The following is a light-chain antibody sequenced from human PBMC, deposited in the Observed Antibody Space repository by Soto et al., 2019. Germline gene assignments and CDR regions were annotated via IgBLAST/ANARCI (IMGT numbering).Light chain of an antibody. Sequence: EIVLTQSPGTLSLSPGARATLSCRASQSVRSSNLAWYQQKPGQAPRLLIYGASSRATGIPDRFSGSGSGTDFTLTISRLEPEDFATYYCQQYNSYSRWTFGQGTKVEIK. CDR3: QQYNSYSRWT. J-gene: IGKJ1*01. CDR1: QSVRSSN. V-gene: IGKV3-20*01. CDR2: GAS.